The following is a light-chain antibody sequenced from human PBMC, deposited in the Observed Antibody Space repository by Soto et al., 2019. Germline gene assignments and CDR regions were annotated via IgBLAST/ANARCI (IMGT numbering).Light chain of an antibody. CDR1: SSDIGSYDY. J-gene: IGLJ1*01. CDR3: SAHTTSFTFL. Sequence: QSALTQPASVSESPGQSITISCIGSSSDIGSYDYVSWHQHQQGKAPKVLIYEVSNRPSGVSSRFSGSRSGNTASLTISGLQAEDEATYYCSAHTTSFTFLFGPGTKVTAL. V-gene: IGLV2-14*01. CDR2: EVS.